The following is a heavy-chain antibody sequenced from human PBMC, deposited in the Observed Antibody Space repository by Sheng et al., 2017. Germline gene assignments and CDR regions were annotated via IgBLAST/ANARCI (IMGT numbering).Heavy chain of an antibody. CDR3: ARAWGKPWFRVAATGPFDY. V-gene: IGHV4-34*01. J-gene: IGHJ4*02. D-gene: IGHD2-15*01. CDR2: INHSGST. CDR1: GGSFSGYY. Sequence: QVQLQQWGAGLLKPSETLSLTCAVYGGSFSGYYWSWIRQPPGKGLEWIGEINHSGSTNYNPSLKSRVTISVDTSKNQFSLKLSSVTAADTAVYYCARAWGKPWFRVAATGPFDYWGQGTLVTVSS.